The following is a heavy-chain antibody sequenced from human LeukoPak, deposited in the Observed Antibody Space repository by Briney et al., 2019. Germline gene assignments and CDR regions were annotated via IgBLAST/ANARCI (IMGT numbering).Heavy chain of an antibody. V-gene: IGHV4-59*01. CDR2: IHYTGST. CDR1: GGSISSYY. D-gene: IGHD3-10*01. J-gene: IGHJ5*02. CDR3: ARGGYYGSGNDFRFDP. Sequence: SETLSLTCTVPGGSISSYYWSWIRQSPGKGLECIGYIHYTGSTNYNPSLKSRVTISVETSKNQFSLKLKSVTAADTAVYYCARGGYYGSGNDFRFDPWGQGTLVTVSS.